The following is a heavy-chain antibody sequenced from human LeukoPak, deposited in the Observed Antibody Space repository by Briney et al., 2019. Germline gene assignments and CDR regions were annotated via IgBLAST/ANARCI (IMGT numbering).Heavy chain of an antibody. J-gene: IGHJ3*01. CDR3: AREYQLPGARDV. V-gene: IGHV4-38-2*02. CDR2: IYHSGST. CDR1: GYSISSGYY. Sequence: SETMSLTCDVSGYSISSGYYWGWIRQPPGKGLGWIGSIYHSGSTYYNSSLKTRVTISVDKSKSQFSLKLTSMTAADMAVYYCAREYQLPGARDVWGQGTMVTVST. D-gene: IGHD2-2*01.